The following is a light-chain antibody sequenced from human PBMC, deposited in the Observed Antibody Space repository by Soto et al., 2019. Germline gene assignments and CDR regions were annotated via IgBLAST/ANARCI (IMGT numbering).Light chain of an antibody. Sequence: DIQMTQSPSTLSGSVGDRVTIPCRASQTISSLFACYQQKPGKAPKLLIDQASTLKSGVPSRFSGSGSGTEFTLNISILQPDDFAPYCCQHSNSYSEAFGQGAKVELK. V-gene: IGKV1-5*03. J-gene: IGKJ1*01. CDR2: QAS. CDR1: QTISSL. CDR3: QHSNSYSEA.